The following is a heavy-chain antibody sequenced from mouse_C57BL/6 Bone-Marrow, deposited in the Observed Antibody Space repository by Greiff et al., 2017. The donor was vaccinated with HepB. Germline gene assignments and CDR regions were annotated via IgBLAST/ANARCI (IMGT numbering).Heavy chain of an antibody. CDR2: INPYNGGT. D-gene: IGHD1-1*01. CDR3: ARNDVITTVVDY. J-gene: IGHJ2*01. V-gene: IGHV1-19*01. CDR1: GYTFTDYY. Sequence: EVQLQQSGPVLVKPGASVKMSCKASGYTFTDYYMNWVKQSHGKSLEWIGVINPYNGGTSYNQKFKGKATLTVDKSSSTAYMELNSLTSEDSAVYYCARNDVITTVVDYWGQGTTLTVSS.